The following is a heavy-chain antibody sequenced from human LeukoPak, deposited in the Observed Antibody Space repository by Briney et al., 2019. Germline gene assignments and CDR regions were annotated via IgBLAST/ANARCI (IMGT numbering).Heavy chain of an antibody. Sequence: GGSLRLSCAASGFTFSSYWMSWVRQAPGKGLEWVANIKQDGSEKYYVDSVKGRFTISRDNAKNSQYLQMNSLRAEDTAVYYCARDRSLITMVRVLDVWGQGTTVTVSS. CDR1: GFTFSSYW. CDR3: ARDRSLITMVRVLDV. CDR2: IKQDGSEK. V-gene: IGHV3-7*01. D-gene: IGHD3-10*01. J-gene: IGHJ6*02.